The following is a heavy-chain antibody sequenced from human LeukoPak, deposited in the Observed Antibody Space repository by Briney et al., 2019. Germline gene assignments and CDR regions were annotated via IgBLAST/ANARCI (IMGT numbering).Heavy chain of an antibody. D-gene: IGHD4-17*01. CDR3: ERDTTVKSYYYYGMDV. CDR1: GFTFSSYW. J-gene: IGHJ6*02. V-gene: IGHV3-7*01. Sequence: GGSLRLSCAASGFTFSSYWMSWVRQAPGKGLEWVANIKQDGSEKYYADSVKGRFTISRDNSKNTLYLQMNSLRAEDTAVYYCERDTTVKSYYYYGMDVWGQGTTVTVSS. CDR2: IKQDGSEK.